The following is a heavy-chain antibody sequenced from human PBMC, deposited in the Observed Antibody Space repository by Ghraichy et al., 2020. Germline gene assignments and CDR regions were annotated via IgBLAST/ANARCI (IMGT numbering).Heavy chain of an antibody. CDR2: IWYDGSNT. CDR1: GFTFRYYA. CDR3: ARDVKSGAASLNSYYGMDV. J-gene: IGHJ6*02. Sequence: SCAASGFTFRYYAMHWVRQAPGKGLEWVAVIWYDGSNTYVADSVKGRLTVSRDNSKDTLFLQMTNLRAEDTAVYYCARDVKSGAASLNSYYGMDVWGRGTTVTVS. D-gene: IGHD6-25*01. V-gene: IGHV3-33*08.